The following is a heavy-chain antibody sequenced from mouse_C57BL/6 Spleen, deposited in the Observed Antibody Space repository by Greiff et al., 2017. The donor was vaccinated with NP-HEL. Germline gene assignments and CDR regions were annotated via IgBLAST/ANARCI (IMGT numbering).Heavy chain of an antibody. CDR2: INPYNGGT. CDR3: ARREILDSNSFDY. CDR1: GYTFTDYY. Sequence: DVKLVESGPVLVKPGASVKMSCKASGYTFTDYYMNWVKQSHGKSLEWIGVINPYNGGTSYNQKFKGKATLTVDKSSSTAYMELNSLTSEDSAVYYCARREILDSNSFDYWGQGTTLTVSS. D-gene: IGHD2-5*01. J-gene: IGHJ2*01. V-gene: IGHV1-19*01.